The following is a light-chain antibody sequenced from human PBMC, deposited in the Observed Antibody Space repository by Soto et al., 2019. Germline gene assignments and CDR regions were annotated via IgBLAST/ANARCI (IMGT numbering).Light chain of an antibody. V-gene: IGLV2-23*01. CDR1: SNDVGIYNV. CDR2: EGT. J-gene: IGLJ1*01. Sequence: QSAVTQPASVSGAPGQAITISCIGISNDVGIYNVVSWYQQHPGKALKLLIYEGTQRPSGISYRFSASNAGNTPCLKISGVQTEDEGCYYRCSDAGTFVFGKGTKVTGL. CDR3: CSDAGTFV.